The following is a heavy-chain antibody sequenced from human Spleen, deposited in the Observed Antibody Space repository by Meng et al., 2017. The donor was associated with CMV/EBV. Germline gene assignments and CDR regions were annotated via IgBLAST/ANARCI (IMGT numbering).Heavy chain of an antibody. CDR1: AFTFSSFT. V-gene: IGHV3-21*01. CDR2: ITGDSTYK. Sequence: GESLKISCAASAFTFSSFTMHWVRQAPGKGLEWVSSITGDSTYKHYADSLKGRFTISRDNAKNSLYLQMNRLRAEDTAVYYCARDSDDYDFWSAYYTDAFDFWGQGTMVTVSS. D-gene: IGHD3-3*01. CDR3: ARDSDDYDFWSAYYTDAFDF. J-gene: IGHJ3*01.